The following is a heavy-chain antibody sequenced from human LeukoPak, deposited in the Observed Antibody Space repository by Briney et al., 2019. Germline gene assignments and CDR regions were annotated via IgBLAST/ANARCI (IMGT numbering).Heavy chain of an antibody. Sequence: GGSLRLSCAASGFTFSSYGMHWVRQAPGKGLEWVAFIRYDGSNKYYADSVKGRFTISRDNSKNTLFLQMNSLRAEDTAVYYCAKMADSSGFITTYWIDYWGQGTQVIISP. J-gene: IGHJ4*02. CDR2: IRYDGSNK. D-gene: IGHD3-22*01. CDR3: AKMADSSGFITTYWIDY. V-gene: IGHV3-30*02. CDR1: GFTFSSYG.